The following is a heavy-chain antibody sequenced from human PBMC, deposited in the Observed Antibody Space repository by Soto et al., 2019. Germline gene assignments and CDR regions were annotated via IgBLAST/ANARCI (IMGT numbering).Heavy chain of an antibody. CDR1: GFTFSSYA. D-gene: IGHD4-17*01. Sequence: EVHLLESGGGLVQPGGSLILSGAASGFTFSSYAMTWVRQAPGRGLGGVSGITGSGGRTYYADAVKGRFTISRDNSKSTLYLQMNSLRAEDTAVYYCAKDTRYGDYVRWFDSWGQGTLVTVSS. CDR3: AKDTRYGDYVRWFDS. CDR2: ITGSGGRT. J-gene: IGHJ5*01. V-gene: IGHV3-23*01.